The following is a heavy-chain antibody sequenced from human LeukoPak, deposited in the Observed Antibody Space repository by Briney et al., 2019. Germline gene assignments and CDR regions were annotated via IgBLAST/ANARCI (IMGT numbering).Heavy chain of an antibody. CDR3: AKDFGDFYPPLFDS. Sequence: GGTLRLSCATSGFRFRSYGMSWVRQAPGKGLEWVSSISGSGRTYYADSVRGRVTCSRDDSKSAVSLVMNSLRAEDTAVYYCAKDFGDFYPPLFDSWGHGTLVTVSS. D-gene: IGHD4-17*01. V-gene: IGHV3-23*01. CDR2: ISGSGRT. CDR1: GFRFRSYG. J-gene: IGHJ4*01.